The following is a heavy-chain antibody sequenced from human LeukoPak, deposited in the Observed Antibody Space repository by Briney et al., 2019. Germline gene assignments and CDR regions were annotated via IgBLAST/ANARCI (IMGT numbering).Heavy chain of an antibody. CDR3: ARGPPYCSGGSCYANWFDP. Sequence: SETLSLTCAVYGGSFSGYCWTWIRQPPGKGLEWIGEINHSGSTNYNPSLKSRVTISVDTSKNQFSLKLSSVTAADTAVYYCARGPPYCSGGSCYANWFDPWGQGTLVTVSS. V-gene: IGHV4-34*01. J-gene: IGHJ5*02. CDR1: GGSFSGYC. CDR2: INHSGST. D-gene: IGHD2-15*01.